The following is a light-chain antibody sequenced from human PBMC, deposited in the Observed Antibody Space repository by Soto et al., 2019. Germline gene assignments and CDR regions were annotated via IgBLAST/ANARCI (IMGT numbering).Light chain of an antibody. V-gene: IGKV3-11*01. CDR3: HQRQSWPRT. J-gene: IGKJ1*01. Sequence: EIVLTQSTATLSAFPGDRVTLSCRASQAVNTRLAWYQHKPGQAPRLLIYLTSNRAAGVPSRFSAWGSETDFTLTISDVQPEDFAVYYCHQRQSWPRTFGQGTKVDIK. CDR2: LTS. CDR1: QAVNTR.